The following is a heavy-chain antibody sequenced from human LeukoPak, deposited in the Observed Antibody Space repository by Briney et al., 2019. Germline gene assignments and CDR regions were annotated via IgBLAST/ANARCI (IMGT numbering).Heavy chain of an antibody. CDR2: INPNSGGT. Sequence: ASVKVSCKASGYTFTGYYMHWVRQAPGQGLEWMGWINPNSGGTNYAQKFQGRVTMTRDTSISTAYMVLNRLRSDDTAVYYCARGGFVVVVAAHPGLDVWGKGTTVTVSS. D-gene: IGHD2-15*01. V-gene: IGHV1-2*02. CDR3: ARGGFVVVVAAHPGLDV. CDR1: GYTFTGYY. J-gene: IGHJ6*04.